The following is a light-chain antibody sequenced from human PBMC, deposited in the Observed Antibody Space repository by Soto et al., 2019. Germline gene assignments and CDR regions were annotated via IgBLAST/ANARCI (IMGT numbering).Light chain of an antibody. Sequence: QSALTQPASVSGSPGQSITISCTGTSSDVGSYNLVSWYQQHPGKAPKLMIYEGSKRPSGVSNRFSGSKSGNTASLPISGLQAEDEADYYCCSYAGSKVFGTGTKLTVL. CDR2: EGS. CDR3: CSYAGSKV. V-gene: IGLV2-23*01. CDR1: SSDVGSYNL. J-gene: IGLJ1*01.